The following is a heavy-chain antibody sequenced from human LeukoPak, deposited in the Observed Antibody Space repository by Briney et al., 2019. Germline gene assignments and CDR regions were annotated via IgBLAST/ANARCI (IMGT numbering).Heavy chain of an antibody. D-gene: IGHD4-17*01. CDR1: GFTFSDYI. V-gene: IGHV3-30*03. CDR2: ISYDGSNK. J-gene: IGHJ4*02. CDR3: ARVQHDYGDYMPDY. Sequence: GGSLRLSCAASGFTFSDYILHWVRQAPGKGLEWVAVISYDGSNKYYADSVKGRFTISRDNSKNTLYLQMNSLRAEDTAVYYCARVQHDYGDYMPDYWGQGTLVTVSS.